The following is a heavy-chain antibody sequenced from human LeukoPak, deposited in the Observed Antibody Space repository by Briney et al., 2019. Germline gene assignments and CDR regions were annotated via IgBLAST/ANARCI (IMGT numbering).Heavy chain of an antibody. J-gene: IGHJ4*02. CDR3: ANSDSTLNY. Sequence: PGGSLRLSCAASGFTFSSYGMHWVRQAPGKGLEWVAVISYDGSNKYYADSVKGRFTISRDNSKNTLYLQMNSLRAEDTAVYYCANSDSTLNYWGQGTLVTVSS. D-gene: IGHD2-15*01. V-gene: IGHV3-30*18. CDR2: ISYDGSNK. CDR1: GFTFSSYG.